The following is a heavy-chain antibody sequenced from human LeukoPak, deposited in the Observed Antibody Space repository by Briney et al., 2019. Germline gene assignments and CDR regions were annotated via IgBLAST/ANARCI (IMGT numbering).Heavy chain of an antibody. Sequence: QPGGSLRLSCAASGFTFSSYGMHCVRQAPGKGLEWVAYIQYDGSNQQYADSVKGRFSISRDNSKNILYLQMNSLRAEDTAVYYWAKDRCSNGIGCYYYYMDVCGKGTTVTISS. CDR2: IQYDGSNQ. D-gene: IGHD2-8*01. CDR1: GFTFSSYG. CDR3: AKDRCSNGIGCYYYYMDV. J-gene: IGHJ6*03. V-gene: IGHV3-30*02.